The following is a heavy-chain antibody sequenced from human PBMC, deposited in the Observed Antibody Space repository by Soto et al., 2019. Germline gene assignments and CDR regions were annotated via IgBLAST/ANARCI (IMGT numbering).Heavy chain of an antibody. CDR2: ISYDGSNK. CDR3: AREPVVAARGGFDY. J-gene: IGHJ4*02. D-gene: IGHD2-15*01. Sequence: GGSLRLSCAASGFTFSSYAMHWVRQAPGKGLEWVAVISYDGSNKYYADSVKGRFTISRDNSKNTLYLQMNSLRAEDTAAYYCAREPVVAARGGFDYWGQGTLVTVSS. CDR1: GFTFSSYA. V-gene: IGHV3-30-3*01.